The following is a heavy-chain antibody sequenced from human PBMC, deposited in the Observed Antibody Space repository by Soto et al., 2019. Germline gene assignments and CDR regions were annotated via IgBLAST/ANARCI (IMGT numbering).Heavy chain of an antibody. J-gene: IGHJ4*02. V-gene: IGHV3-23*01. CDR2: ISGSGGST. CDR3: AKDQGGASSNCSFDY. D-gene: IGHD4-4*01. Sequence: GGSLRLSCAASGFTFSSYAMSWVRQAPGKGLEWVSAISGSGGSTYYADSVKGRFTISRDNAKNSLYLQMNSLRAEDTAVYYCAKDQGGASSNCSFDYWGQGTLVTVSS. CDR1: GFTFSSYA.